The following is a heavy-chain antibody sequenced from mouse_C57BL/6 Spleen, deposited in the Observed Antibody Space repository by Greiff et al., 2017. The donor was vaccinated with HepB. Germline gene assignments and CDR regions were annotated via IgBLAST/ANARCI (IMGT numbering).Heavy chain of an antibody. Sequence: VQLQESGAELVMPGASVKLSCKASGYTFTSYWMHWVKQRPGQGLEWIGEIDPSDSYTNYNQKFKGKSTLTVDKSSITAYMQLSSLTSEDSAVYYCARRYYGSSPWFAYWGQGTLVTVSA. CDR2: IDPSDSYT. V-gene: IGHV1-69*01. D-gene: IGHD1-1*01. CDR3: ARRYYGSSPWFAY. CDR1: GYTFTSYW. J-gene: IGHJ3*01.